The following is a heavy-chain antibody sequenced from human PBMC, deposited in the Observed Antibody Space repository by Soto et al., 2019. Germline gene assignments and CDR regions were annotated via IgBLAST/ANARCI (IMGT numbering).Heavy chain of an antibody. J-gene: IGHJ4*02. CDR2: IIPLFGTP. CDR3: ARDRDDYGSGNYYNRIDF. V-gene: IGHV1-69*01. D-gene: IGHD3-10*01. CDR1: GGIFSTYA. Sequence: QLVQSGAEVKKPGSSVKVSCKASGGIFSTYAISWLRQAPGQGLEWMGGIIPLFGTPNYAQRFQGRVTITADESTSTAYMELSRLRSEDTAVYYCARDRDDYGSGNYYNRIDFWGQGTLVTVSS.